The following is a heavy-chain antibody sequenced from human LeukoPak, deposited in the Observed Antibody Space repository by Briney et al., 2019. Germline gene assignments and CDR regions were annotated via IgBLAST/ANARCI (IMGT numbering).Heavy chain of an antibody. V-gene: IGHV4-34*10. D-gene: IGHD2-2*01. J-gene: IGHJ4*02. CDR2: IIYSGST. CDR3: ARVYCSSTSCYPFDY. Sequence: SETLSLTCAVYGGSFSGYDWNWIRQPPEKGLEWIGKIIYSGSTIYNPSFKSRVSMSVDTSKNQFSLKLSSVTAADTAVYYCARVYCSSTSCYPFDYWGQGTLVTVSS. CDR1: GGSFSGYD.